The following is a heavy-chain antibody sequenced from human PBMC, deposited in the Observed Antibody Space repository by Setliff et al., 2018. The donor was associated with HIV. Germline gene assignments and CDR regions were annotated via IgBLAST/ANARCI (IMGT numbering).Heavy chain of an antibody. Sequence: GASVNVSCKASGDTNPSDAISWVRQAPGQGLEWMGWISGYNGNTKYAQNMQGRVTMTTDTSTTTAYMELRSLRSDDTAVYYCARDSDDSGFWDAFNIWGQGTMVTVSS. D-gene: IGHD3-22*01. CDR1: GDTNPSDA. J-gene: IGHJ3*02. V-gene: IGHV1-18*01. CDR2: ISGYNGNT. CDR3: ARDSDDSGFWDAFNI.